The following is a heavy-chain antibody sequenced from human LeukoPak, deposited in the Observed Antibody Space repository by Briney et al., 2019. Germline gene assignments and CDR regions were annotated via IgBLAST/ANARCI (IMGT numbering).Heavy chain of an antibody. CDR3: AKEPGVLRYFDWLLRTYYFDY. D-gene: IGHD3-9*01. Sequence: GGSLRLSCAASGFTFSSYWMSWVRQAPGKGLEWVANIKQDGSEKYYVDSVKGRFTISRDNAKNSLYLQMNSLRAEDTAVYYCAKEPGVLRYFDWLLRTYYFDYWGQGTLVTVSS. J-gene: IGHJ4*02. CDR1: GFTFSSYW. V-gene: IGHV3-7*01. CDR2: IKQDGSEK.